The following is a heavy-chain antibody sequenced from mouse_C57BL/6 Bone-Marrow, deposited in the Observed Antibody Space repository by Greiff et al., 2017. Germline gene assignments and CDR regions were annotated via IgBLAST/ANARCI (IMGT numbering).Heavy chain of an antibody. CDR3: ARGGTTVVDWYFDV. D-gene: IGHD1-1*01. CDR1: GYTFTSYW. J-gene: IGHJ1*03. Sequence: VQLQQSGAELVRPGSSVKLSCKASGYTFTSYWMHWVKQRPIQGLDWIGNIDPSDSETHYNQKFKDKATLTVDKSSSTAYMQLSSLTSEDSAVYYCARGGTTVVDWYFDVWGTGTTVTVSA. V-gene: IGHV1-52*01. CDR2: IDPSDSET.